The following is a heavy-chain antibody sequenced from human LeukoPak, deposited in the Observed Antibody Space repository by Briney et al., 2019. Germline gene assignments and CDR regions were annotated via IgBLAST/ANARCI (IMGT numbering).Heavy chain of an antibody. J-gene: IGHJ5*02. CDR2: INHSGST. V-gene: IGHV4-34*01. CDR3: ASCDILTGYHNWFDP. CDR1: GGSFSGYY. D-gene: IGHD3-9*01. Sequence: PSETLSLTCAVYGGSFSGYYWSWIRQPPGKGLEWIGEINHSGSTNYNPSLKSRVTISVDTSKNQFSLKLSSVTAADTAVYYCASCDILTGYHNWFDPWGQGTLVTVSS.